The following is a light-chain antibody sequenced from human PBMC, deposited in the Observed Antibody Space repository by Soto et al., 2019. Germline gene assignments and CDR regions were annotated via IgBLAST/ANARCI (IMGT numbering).Light chain of an antibody. Sequence: QSALTQPASVSGSPGQSITISCTGTSSDVGGYNYVSWYQQHPGKAPKLMIYEVSNRPLGVSNRFSGSKSGNTASLTISGLQAEDEAGYYCTSYTSSSTLDVFGTGTKVTVL. CDR3: TSYTSSSTLDV. CDR2: EVS. J-gene: IGLJ1*01. V-gene: IGLV2-14*01. CDR1: SSDVGGYNY.